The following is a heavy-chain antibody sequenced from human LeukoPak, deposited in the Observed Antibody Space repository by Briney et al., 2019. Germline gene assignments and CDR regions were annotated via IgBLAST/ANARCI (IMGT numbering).Heavy chain of an antibody. CDR3: ARQVVPAAYYYYYYGMDV. CDR2: IKQDGSEK. V-gene: IGHV3-7*01. CDR1: GFTFSSYA. D-gene: IGHD2-2*01. Sequence: GGSLRLSCAASGFTFSSYAMSWVRQAPGKGLEWVANIKQDGSEKYYVDSVKGRFTISRDNAKNSLYLQMNSLRAEDTAVYYCARQVVPAAYYYYYYGMDVWGQGTTVTVSS. J-gene: IGHJ6*02.